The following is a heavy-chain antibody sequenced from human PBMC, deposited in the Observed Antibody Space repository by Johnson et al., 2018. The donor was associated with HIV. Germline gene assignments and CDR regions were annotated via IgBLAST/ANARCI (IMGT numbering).Heavy chain of an antibody. D-gene: IGHD3-3*01. Sequence: QVQLVASGGGVGQPGGSLILSCAASGFTFISYGMEWVRQAPGKGLEWVASIRYDGSSQYFADFLKGGFTVSRDKSKNTLYLQMNSLRAGDTAVYYCARGFVTIFGVDGFDIWGQGTMVTVSS. V-gene: IGHV3-30*02. CDR3: ARGFVTIFGVDGFDI. CDR1: GFTFISYG. J-gene: IGHJ3*02. CDR2: IRYDGSSQ.